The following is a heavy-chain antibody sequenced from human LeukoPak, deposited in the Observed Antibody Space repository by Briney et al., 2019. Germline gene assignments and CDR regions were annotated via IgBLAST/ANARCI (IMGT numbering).Heavy chain of an antibody. J-gene: IGHJ4*02. V-gene: IGHV1-8*01. CDR2: MNPNSGNT. CDR1: GYTFTSYD. CDR3: ARGEQRRRNDILTGYRLGY. D-gene: IGHD3-9*01. Sequence: ASVKVSCKASGYTFTSYDINWVRQATGQGLEWMGWMNPNSGNTGYAQKFQGRATMTRNTSISTAYVELSNLRSEDTAVYYCARGEQRRRNDILTGYRLGYWGQGTLVTVSS.